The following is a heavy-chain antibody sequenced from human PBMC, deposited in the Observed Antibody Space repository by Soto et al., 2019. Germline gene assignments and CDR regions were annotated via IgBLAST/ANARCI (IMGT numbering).Heavy chain of an antibody. Sequence: PSETLPLTCTVSGGSIRSYYWSWIRQPPGKGLEWIGYMYNTGSTIYNPSLKSRVTISVDTSKNQFSLKLNSVTAADTAVYYCARDLWGYCGADCYPLDVWGQGTTVTVSS. D-gene: IGHD2-21*02. CDR3: ARDLWGYCGADCYPLDV. CDR2: MYNTGST. CDR1: GGSIRSYY. V-gene: IGHV4-59*01. J-gene: IGHJ6*02.